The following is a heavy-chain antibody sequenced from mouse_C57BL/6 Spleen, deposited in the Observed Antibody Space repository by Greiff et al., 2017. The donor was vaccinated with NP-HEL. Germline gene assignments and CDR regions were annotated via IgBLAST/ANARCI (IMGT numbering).Heavy chain of an antibody. D-gene: IGHD2-3*01. CDR2: IDPSDSYT. V-gene: IGHV1-69*01. Sequence: VPPQQPGAELLMPGASVKLSCKASGYTLTSSWVTGGKQRPGQGLEWIGEIDPSDSYTNYNQKFKGKSTLTVDKSSSTAYMQLSSLTSEDSAVYYCARRFYDYDAMDYWGQGTSVTVSS. CDR3: ARRFYDYDAMDY. J-gene: IGHJ4*01. CDR1: GYTLTSSW.